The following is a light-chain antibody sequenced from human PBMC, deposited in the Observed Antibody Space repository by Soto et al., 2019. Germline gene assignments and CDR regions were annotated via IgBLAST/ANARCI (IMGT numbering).Light chain of an antibody. V-gene: IGLV1-40*01. CDR1: SSNVGAGYD. Sequence: QSALTQPPSVSGAPGQRVTISCTGSSSNVGAGYDVQWYQQLPGTAPKLLISGNSNRPSGVPDRFSGSKSGTSASLAITGLQAEDEADYYCQSYDSSLSAVVFGGGTKLTVL. J-gene: IGLJ2*01. CDR2: GNS. CDR3: QSYDSSLSAVV.